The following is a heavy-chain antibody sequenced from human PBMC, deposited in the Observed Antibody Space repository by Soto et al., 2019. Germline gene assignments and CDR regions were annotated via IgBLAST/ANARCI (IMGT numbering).Heavy chain of an antibody. J-gene: IGHJ4*02. CDR1: GGSISSYY. Sequence: SETLSLTCTVSGGSISSYYWSWIRQPPGKGLEWIGYIYYSGSTNYNPSLKSRVTISVDTSKNQFSLKLSSVTAADTAVYHCARVYGGYLDYWGQGTLVTVSS. CDR3: ARVYGGYLDY. CDR2: IYYSGST. D-gene: IGHD2-15*01. V-gene: IGHV4-59*01.